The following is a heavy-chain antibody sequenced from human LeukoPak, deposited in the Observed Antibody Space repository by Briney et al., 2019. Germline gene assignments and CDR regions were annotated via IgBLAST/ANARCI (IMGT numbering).Heavy chain of an antibody. J-gene: IGHJ1*01. Sequence: GGSLRLSCEASGFNFNVYAMHWVRQAPGKGLEWVAATSYDGSKINYSDSVQGRFTISRDNSKNTLFLQMNGLTTDDTAVYYCARGKMRTLALAEYLQDWGQGTLVTVSS. V-gene: IGHV3-30*04. CDR2: TSYDGSKI. CDR1: GFNFNVYA. CDR3: ARGKMRTLALAEYLQD.